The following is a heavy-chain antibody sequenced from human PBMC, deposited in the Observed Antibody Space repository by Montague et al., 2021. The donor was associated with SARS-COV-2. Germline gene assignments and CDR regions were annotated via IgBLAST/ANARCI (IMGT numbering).Heavy chain of an antibody. V-gene: IGHV4-39*07. CDR2: MYYSGST. Sequence: SETLSLTCTVSGGSISSSNYYWGWIRQPPGKGLEWIGNMYYSGSTYYNPSLTSRVTISIATSKNQLSLKLSSVTAADTAVYYCARDDIVLQVATKGVDVWGQGTTVTVSS. J-gene: IGHJ6*02. CDR1: GGSISSSNYY. D-gene: IGHD2-15*01. CDR3: ARDDIVLQVATKGVDV.